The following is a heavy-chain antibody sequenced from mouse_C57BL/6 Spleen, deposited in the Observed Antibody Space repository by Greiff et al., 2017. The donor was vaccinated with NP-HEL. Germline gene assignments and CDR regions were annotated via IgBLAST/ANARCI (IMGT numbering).Heavy chain of an antibody. CDR1: GYAFSSSW. J-gene: IGHJ2*01. Sequence: VQRVESGPELVKPGASVKISCKASGYAFSSSWMNWVKQRPGKGLEWIGRIYPGDGDTNYNGKFKGKATLTADKSSSTAYRQLSSLTSEDSAVDVCARTITTARGYYFGYWGQGTTLTVSS. CDR2: IYPGDGDT. CDR3: ARTITTARGYYFGY. D-gene: IGHD1-2*01. V-gene: IGHV1-82*01.